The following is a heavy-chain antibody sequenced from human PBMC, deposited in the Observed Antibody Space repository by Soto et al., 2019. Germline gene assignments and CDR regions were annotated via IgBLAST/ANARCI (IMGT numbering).Heavy chain of an antibody. CDR2: VIPIFGTA. Sequence: SVKISCKASGGTFSNYASSWVRQAPSQVLQWMGAVIPIFGTAKYAQKFQCRVTIAADESTSTAWMELSSLRSENTAVYYCPSDPRPYDSSGSPGDFDIWGQGRMVSVSS. D-gene: IGHD3-22*01. V-gene: IGHV1-69*13. J-gene: IGHJ3*02. CDR3: PSDPRPYDSSGSPGDFDI. CDR1: GGTFSNYA.